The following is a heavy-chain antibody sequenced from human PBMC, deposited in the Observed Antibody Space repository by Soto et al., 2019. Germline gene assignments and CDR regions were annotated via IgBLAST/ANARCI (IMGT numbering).Heavy chain of an antibody. CDR1: GFVFKDSS. Sequence: EVLLVESGGGLVQPGGSLKLSCEASGFVFKDSSIHWVRQASGKGLEWVGRIRDRAYNYATAYAASVKGRFTISRDDSNNKAYLQMDSLKTEDTAIYYCTRLISAAQDYWGQGTLDTVSS. D-gene: IGHD3-10*01. V-gene: IGHV3-73*01. J-gene: IGHJ4*02. CDR3: TRLISAAQDY. CDR2: IRDRAYNYAT.